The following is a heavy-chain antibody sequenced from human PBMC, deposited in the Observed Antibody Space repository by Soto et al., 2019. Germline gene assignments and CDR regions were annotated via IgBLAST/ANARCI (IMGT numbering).Heavy chain of an antibody. CDR2: IYYSGST. D-gene: IGHD3-10*01. J-gene: IGHJ4*02. V-gene: IGHV4-31*03. CDR3: ARDRRVYGSGKEYFDY. CDR1: GGSISSGGYY. Sequence: QVQLQESGPGLVEPSQTLSLTCTVSGGSISSGGYYWSWIRQHPGKGLEWIGYIYYSGSTYYNPSLKSRVTISVDTSKNQFSLKLSSVTAADTAVYYCARDRRVYGSGKEYFDYWGQGTLVTVSS.